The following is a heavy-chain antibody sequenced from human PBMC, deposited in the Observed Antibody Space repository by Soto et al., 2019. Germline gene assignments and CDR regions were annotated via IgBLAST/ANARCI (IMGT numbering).Heavy chain of an antibody. CDR3: ARQGYSYGTTSGPHY. CDR1: GFTFSSYI. V-gene: IGHV3-48*01. J-gene: IGHJ4*02. D-gene: IGHD5-18*01. Sequence: PGGSLRLSCAASGFTFSSYIMNWVRQAPGKGLEWVSYISSSSSTIYYADSVKGRFTISRDNAKNSLYLQMNSLRAEDTAVYYCARQGYSYGTTSGPHYWGQGTLVTVSS. CDR2: ISSSSSTI.